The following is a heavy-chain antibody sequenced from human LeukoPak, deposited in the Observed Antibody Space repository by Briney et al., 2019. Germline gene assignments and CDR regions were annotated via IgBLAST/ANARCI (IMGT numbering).Heavy chain of an antibody. V-gene: IGHV4-38-2*02. CDR1: GYSISSGYY. J-gene: IGHJ4*02. CDR3: ARAVVFWSGYIDY. CDR2: IYHSGST. Sequence: SETLSLTCTVSGYSISSGYYWGWIRQPPGKGLEWIGSIYHSGSTYYNPSLKGRVTISVDTSKNQFSLKLSSVTAADTAVYYCARAVVFWSGYIDYWGQGTLVTVSS. D-gene: IGHD3-3*01.